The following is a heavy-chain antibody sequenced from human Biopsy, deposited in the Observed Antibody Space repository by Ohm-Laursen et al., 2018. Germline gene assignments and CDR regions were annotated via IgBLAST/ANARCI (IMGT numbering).Heavy chain of an antibody. Sequence: GTLSLTCTVSGGSFPGHYWSWIRQPPGKGLEWIGHIPYTGYTSYNASLKSRVTISVDTSRNHFSLRLSSLTAADTAVYYCARGSNDFGGLYFPRWGQGTLLTVSS. CDR1: GGSFPGHY. CDR3: ARGSNDFGGLYFPR. V-gene: IGHV4-59*11. CDR2: IPYTGYT. J-gene: IGHJ4*02. D-gene: IGHD4-23*01.